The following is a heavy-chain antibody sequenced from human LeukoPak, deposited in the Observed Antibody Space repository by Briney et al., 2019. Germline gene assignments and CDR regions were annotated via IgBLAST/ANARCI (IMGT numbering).Heavy chain of an antibody. CDR1: GYTFSSFS. Sequence: PGRSLRLSWVPDGYTFSSFSINWVRQAPGKGLEWVSSISVRSNYIYYADSVRGRFSISRNDARDSLFLQMNSLRAEDTAVYYCVRLGRNSDTSGYYYYYDFWGQGTLVTVSS. J-gene: IGHJ4*02. D-gene: IGHD3-22*01. CDR2: ISVRSNYI. V-gene: IGHV3-21*01. CDR3: VRLGRNSDTSGYYYYYDF.